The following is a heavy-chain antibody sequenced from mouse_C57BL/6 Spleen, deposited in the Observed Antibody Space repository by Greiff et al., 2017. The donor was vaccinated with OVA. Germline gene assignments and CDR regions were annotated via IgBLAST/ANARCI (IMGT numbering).Heavy chain of an antibody. Sequence: DVHLVESGGGLVKPGGSLKLSCAASGFTFSSYAMSWVRQTPEKRLEWVATISDGGSYTYYPDNVKGRFTISRDNAKNNLYLQMSHLKSEDTAMYYCARDLDYDLLDYWGQGTTLTVSS. CDR3: ARDLDYDLLDY. V-gene: IGHV5-4*01. J-gene: IGHJ2*01. CDR2: ISDGGSYT. D-gene: IGHD2-4*01. CDR1: GFTFSSYA.